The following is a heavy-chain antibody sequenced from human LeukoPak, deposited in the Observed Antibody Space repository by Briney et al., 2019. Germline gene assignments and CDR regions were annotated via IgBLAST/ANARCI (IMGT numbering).Heavy chain of an antibody. J-gene: IGHJ4*02. CDR1: GGSISSGGYY. V-gene: IGHV4-31*11. CDR3: ARAGERGDVDY. Sequence: SETLSLTCAVSGGSISSGGYYWSWIRQHPGKGLEWIGYIYYSGSTYYNPSLKSRVTISVDTSKNQFSLKLSSVTAADTAVYYCARAGERGDVDYWGQGTLVTVSS. CDR2: IYYSGST. D-gene: IGHD1-1*01.